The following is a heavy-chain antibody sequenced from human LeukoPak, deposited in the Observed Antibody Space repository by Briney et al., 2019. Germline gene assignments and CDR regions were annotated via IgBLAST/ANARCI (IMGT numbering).Heavy chain of an antibody. D-gene: IGHD2-8*02. CDR1: RFTFSAYG. V-gene: IGHV3-23*01. CDR2: ISGSDGAT. Sequence: HPGGSLRLSCVGSRFTFSAYGMSWVRQAPGKGLESVSSISGSDGATSYADSVKGRFTISRDNSKNTLYLQMNSLRAEDTAVYYCAKDMRGVVLVPRAYYFDSWGQGTLVTVSS. CDR3: AKDMRGVVLVPRAYYFDS. J-gene: IGHJ4*02.